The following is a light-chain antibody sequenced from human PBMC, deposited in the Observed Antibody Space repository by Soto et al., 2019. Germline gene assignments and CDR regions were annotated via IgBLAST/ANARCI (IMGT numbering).Light chain of an antibody. CDR3: SSYTSSSVV. CDR2: DVS. J-gene: IGLJ2*01. CDR1: RSEDGGYNY. V-gene: IGLV2-14*01. Sequence: QSALTQPASVSGSPGQSITISCTGTRSEDGGYNYVSWYQQHPGKAPKLMIYDVSNRPSGVSNRFSGSKSGNTASLTISGLQAEDEADYYCSSYTSSSVVFGGGTKLTVL.